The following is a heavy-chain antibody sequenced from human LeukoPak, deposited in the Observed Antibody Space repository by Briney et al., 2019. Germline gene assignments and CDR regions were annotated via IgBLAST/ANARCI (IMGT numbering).Heavy chain of an antibody. CDR3: ARAVVVVVPTTGTYYFDY. V-gene: IGHV4-59*01. CDR1: GGSFSGYY. CDR2: IYYSGST. Sequence: SETLSLTCAVYGGSFSGYYWSWIRQPPGKGLEWIGYIYYSGSTNYNPSLKSRITMSVDTSKNQLSLKLSSVTAADTAMYYCARAVVVVVPTTGTYYFDYWGQGALVTVSS. D-gene: IGHD2-15*01. J-gene: IGHJ4*02.